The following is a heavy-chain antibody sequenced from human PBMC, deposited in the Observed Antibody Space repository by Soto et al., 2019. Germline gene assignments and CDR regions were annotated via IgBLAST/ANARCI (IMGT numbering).Heavy chain of an antibody. CDR1: GSTFSSYT. V-gene: IGHV1-69*02. CDR3: ARRRYCGVDCYNKFYYGMDV. D-gene: IGHD2-21*02. CDR2: IIPVLGVT. J-gene: IGHJ6*02. Sequence: QVQLVQSGAAVRKPGSSVEVSCMASGSTFSSYTVNWVRQSPGQGLEWIGRIIPVLGVTHYARRFQGRVTINADRSRKTAYMELTSLTSEDTAVYYCARRRYCGVDCYNKFYYGMDVWGQGTTVTVSS.